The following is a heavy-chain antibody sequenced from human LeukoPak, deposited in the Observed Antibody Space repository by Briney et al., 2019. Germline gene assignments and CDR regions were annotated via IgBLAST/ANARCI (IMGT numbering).Heavy chain of an antibody. CDR1: GGSFSGYY. J-gene: IGHJ6*03. CDR2: INHSGST. V-gene: IGHV4-34*01. D-gene: IGHD6-19*01. Sequence: SETLSLTCAVYGGSFSGYYWSWIRQPPGKGLEWIGEINHSGSTNYSPSLKSRVTISVDTSKNQFSLKLSSVTAADTAVYYCARAEAVAGTLYYYYYMDVWGKGTTVTISS. CDR3: ARAEAVAGTLYYYYYMDV.